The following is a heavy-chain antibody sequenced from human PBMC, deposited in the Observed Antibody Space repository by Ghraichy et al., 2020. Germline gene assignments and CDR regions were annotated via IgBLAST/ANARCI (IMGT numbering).Heavy chain of an antibody. Sequence: GGSLRLSCAVSGLTFSNFCLSWLRQAPGKGLEWVANIKQDGSEKKYVDSVKGRFTISRDNAKNSLYLQMNSLRAEDTAVYYCARGEYYYDGGYWGQGTRVTVSS. D-gene: IGHD3-22*01. CDR3: ARGEYYYDGGY. V-gene: IGHV3-7*01. J-gene: IGHJ4*02. CDR1: GLTFSNFC. CDR2: IKQDGSEK.